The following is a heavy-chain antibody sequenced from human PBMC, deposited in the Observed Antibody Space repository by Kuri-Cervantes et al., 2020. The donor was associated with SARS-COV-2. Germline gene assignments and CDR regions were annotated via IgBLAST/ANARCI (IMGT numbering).Heavy chain of an antibody. CDR1: GGSISSSNW. D-gene: IGHD3-16*01. J-gene: IGHJ4*02. CDR2: IYHSGST. Sequence: SETLSLICAVSGGSISSSNWWSWVRQPPGKGLEWIGEIYHSGSTNYNPSLKSRVTISVDTSKNQFSLKLSYVTAADTAMYYCATTNPYSLWAPPPKGPLRYWGQGTMVTVSS. CDR3: ATTNPYSLWAPPPKGPLRY. V-gene: IGHV4-4*02.